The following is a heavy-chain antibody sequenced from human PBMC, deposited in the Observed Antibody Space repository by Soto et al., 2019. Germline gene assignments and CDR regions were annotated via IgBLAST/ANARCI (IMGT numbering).Heavy chain of an antibody. CDR1: GGSVSSGSYY. V-gene: IGHV4-61*01. Sequence: SETLSLTCTVSGGSVSSGSYYWSWIRQPPGKGLKWIGYIYYSGSTNYNHSLKSRVTISVDTSKNQFSQKLSSVTAADTAVYYCARSVVVTAIHAFDIWGQGTMVTVSS. CDR2: IYYSGST. D-gene: IGHD2-21*02. J-gene: IGHJ3*02. CDR3: ARSVVVTAIHAFDI.